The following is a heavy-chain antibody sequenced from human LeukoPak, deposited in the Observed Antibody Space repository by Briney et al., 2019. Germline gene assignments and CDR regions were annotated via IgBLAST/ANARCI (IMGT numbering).Heavy chain of an antibody. CDR2: TYYSGTT. CDR3: ASRVTYTMYNWGKYYFDY. CDR1: GGSISTNSHY. V-gene: IGHV4-39*01. J-gene: IGHJ4*02. D-gene: IGHD3-16*01. Sequence: SETLSLTCTVSGGSISTNSHYWGWIRQSPGKGLEWIGSTYYSGTTYFNPSLKSRVTISVDTSKNQLSLGLNSVTAADTAVYYCASRVTYTMYNWGKYYFDYWGQGTLVTVSA.